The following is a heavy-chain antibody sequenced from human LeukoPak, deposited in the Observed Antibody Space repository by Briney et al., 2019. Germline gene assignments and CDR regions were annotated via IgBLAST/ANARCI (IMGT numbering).Heavy chain of an antibody. CDR2: IYYSGST. Sequence: SETLSLTCTVSGGSISSYYWSWIRQPPGKGVEWIGYIYYSGSTNYNPSLKSRVTISVDTSKNQFSLKLSSVTAADTAVYYCARTGVEDSSGYYHDAFDIWGQGTMVTVSS. V-gene: IGHV4-59*01. J-gene: IGHJ3*02. CDR1: GGSISSYY. CDR3: ARTGVEDSSGYYHDAFDI. D-gene: IGHD3-22*01.